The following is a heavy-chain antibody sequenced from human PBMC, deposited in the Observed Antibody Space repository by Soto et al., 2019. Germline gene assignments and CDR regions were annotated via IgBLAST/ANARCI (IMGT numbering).Heavy chain of an antibody. Sequence: QVQLVESGGGLVKPGGSLRLSCAASGFTFSDYYMSWIRQAPGQGLEWVSYISSSSSYTNYADSVKGPFTISRDNAKNSLYLQMNRLRAEDSAVYYCAREGRNIVVVPADHYYYRMDFLGQGTTGNVSS. CDR1: GFTFSDYY. D-gene: IGHD2-2*01. CDR2: ISSSSSYT. CDR3: AREGRNIVVVPADHYYYRMDF. V-gene: IGHV3-11*05. J-gene: IGHJ6*02.